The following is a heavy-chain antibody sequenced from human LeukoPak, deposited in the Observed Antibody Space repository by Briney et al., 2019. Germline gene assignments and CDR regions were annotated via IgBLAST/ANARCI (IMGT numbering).Heavy chain of an antibody. J-gene: IGHJ6*02. Sequence: GGSLRLSCAASGFTFSGYSFNWVRQAPGKGLEWVSFISGSSTYIYYADSVKGRFTISRDNAKNSLYLQMNSLRAEDTAVYFCPRVYSSSSGKGMDVWGQGTTVTVSS. V-gene: IGHV3-21*01. CDR3: PRVYSSSSGKGMDV. D-gene: IGHD6-6*01. CDR2: ISGSSTYI. CDR1: GFTFSGYS.